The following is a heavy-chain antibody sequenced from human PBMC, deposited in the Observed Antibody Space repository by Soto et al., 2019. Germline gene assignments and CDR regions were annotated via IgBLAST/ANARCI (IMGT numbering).Heavy chain of an antibody. V-gene: IGHV1-18*04. D-gene: IGHD5-12*01. Sequence: GASVKVSCKASGYIFLSYGITWVRQVPGQGLEWMGWISAYDGKSYYAQKFQDRVSLTTETSTTTAYMELRTLRSDDTAMYYCARGGIVTTPRMDYWGQGTLVTVSS. CDR3: ARGGIVTTPRMDY. CDR1: GYIFLSYG. CDR2: ISAYDGKS. J-gene: IGHJ4*02.